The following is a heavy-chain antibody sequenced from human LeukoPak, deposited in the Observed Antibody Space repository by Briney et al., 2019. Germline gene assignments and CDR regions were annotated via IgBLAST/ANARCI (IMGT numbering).Heavy chain of an antibody. J-gene: IGHJ6*03. CDR3: AKTGYCSSTSCRPYYYYMDV. Sequence: GGSLRLSCAASGFTFSSYGMHWVRQAPGKGLEWVAFIRYDGSNKYYADSMKGRFTISRDNSKNTLYLQMNSLRAEDTAVYYCAKTGYCSSTSCRPYYYYMDVWGKGTTVTVSS. CDR1: GFTFSSYG. CDR2: IRYDGSNK. V-gene: IGHV3-30*02. D-gene: IGHD2-2*01.